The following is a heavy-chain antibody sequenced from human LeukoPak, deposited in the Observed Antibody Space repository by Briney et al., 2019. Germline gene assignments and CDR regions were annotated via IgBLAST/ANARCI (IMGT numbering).Heavy chain of an antibody. Sequence: ASVKVSCKTSGYTFTGYYMHWVRQAPGQGLEWMGWINPNSGGTNYAQKFQGRVTMTRDTSISTAYMELSRLRSDDSAVYYCARDGIAVVPAAISWGYYYYYMDVWGKGTTVTVSS. D-gene: IGHD2-2*01. J-gene: IGHJ6*03. CDR3: ARDGIAVVPAAISWGYYYYYMDV. CDR1: GYTFTGYY. V-gene: IGHV1-2*02. CDR2: INPNSGGT.